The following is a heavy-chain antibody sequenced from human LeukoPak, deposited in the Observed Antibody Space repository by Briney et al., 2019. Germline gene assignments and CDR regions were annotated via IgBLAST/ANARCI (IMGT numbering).Heavy chain of an antibody. V-gene: IGHV1-69*05. J-gene: IGHJ3*02. CDR1: VCTFNSYS. Sequence: SSVPVSCTASVCTFNSYSISWVRQATAQGIEWMGRIIPIFGTANHAQKFQGRVTITTDESTSTADMELSRRRSEDTGVYYCARAGRYGIDAFDMWGEGTMVTL. CDR2: IIPIFGTA. CDR3: ARAGRYGIDAFDM. D-gene: IGHD3-10*01.